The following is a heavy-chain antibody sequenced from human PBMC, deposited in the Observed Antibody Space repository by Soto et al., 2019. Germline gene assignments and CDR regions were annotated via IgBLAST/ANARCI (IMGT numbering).Heavy chain of an antibody. CDR3: ARGGEHHYDILTGYYYFDY. CDR1: GGTFSSYA. Sequence: SVKVSCKASGGTFSSYAISWVRQAPGQGLEWMGGIIPIFGTANYAQKFQGRVTITADESTSTAYMELSSLRSEDTAVYYCARGGEHHYDILTGYYYFDYWGQGTLGTVSS. CDR2: IIPIFGTA. D-gene: IGHD3-9*01. V-gene: IGHV1-69*13. J-gene: IGHJ4*02.